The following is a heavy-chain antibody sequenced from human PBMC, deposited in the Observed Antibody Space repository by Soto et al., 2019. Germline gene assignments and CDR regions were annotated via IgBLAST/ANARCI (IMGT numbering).Heavy chain of an antibody. J-gene: IGHJ4*02. CDR1: GFTFSSYS. CDR3: ARPSYDSSGYYTLGFDY. CDR2: ISSSSSYI. V-gene: IGHV3-21*01. D-gene: IGHD3-22*01. Sequence: EVQLVESGGGLVKPGGSLRLSCAASGFTFSSYSMNWVRQAPGKGLEWVSSISSSSSYIYYADSVKGRFTISRDNAKNSLYLQMNSLRAEDTAVYYCARPSYDSSGYYTLGFDYWGQGPLVTVSS.